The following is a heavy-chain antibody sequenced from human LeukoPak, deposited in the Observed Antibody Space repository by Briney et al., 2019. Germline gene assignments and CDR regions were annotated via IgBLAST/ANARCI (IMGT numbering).Heavy chain of an antibody. J-gene: IGHJ4*02. CDR3: AKDPRYSSGWYELNYFDY. D-gene: IGHD6-19*01. Sequence: GGSLRLSCAASGFTFSTYAMYWVRQAPGKGLEWVSSISGSGGSTYYADSVKGRFTISRDNSKNTLYLQMNSLRAEDTAVYYCAKDPRYSSGWYELNYFDYWGQGTLVTVSS. CDR1: GFTFSTYA. V-gene: IGHV3-23*01. CDR2: ISGSGGST.